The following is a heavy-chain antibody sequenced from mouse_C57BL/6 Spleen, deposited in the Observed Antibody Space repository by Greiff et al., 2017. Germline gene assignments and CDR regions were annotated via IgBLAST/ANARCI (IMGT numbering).Heavy chain of an antibody. Sequence: QVQLQQPGAELVKPGASVKLSCKASGSTFTSYWMQWVKQRPGQGLEWIGEIDPSDSYTNYNQKFTGKATLTVDTSSSPAYMQLSSLTSEDSAVYYCARGDGNYFDYWGQGTTLTVSS. CDR1: GSTFTSYW. D-gene: IGHD2-1*01. CDR2: IDPSDSYT. J-gene: IGHJ2*01. CDR3: ARGDGNYFDY. V-gene: IGHV1-50*01.